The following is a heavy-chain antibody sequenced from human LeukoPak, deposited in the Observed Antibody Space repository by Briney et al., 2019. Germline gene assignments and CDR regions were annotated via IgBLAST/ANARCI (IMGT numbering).Heavy chain of an antibody. CDR1: GFTFSSYS. V-gene: IGHV3-30*04. Sequence: SLRLSCAASGFTFSSYSMHWVRQAPGKELEWVAVISYDGSDKYYADSVKGRFTISRDNSKNTLYLQMNSLRAEDTAVYYCARVFNDILTGYPPPFDYWGQGTLVTVSS. D-gene: IGHD3-9*01. CDR2: ISYDGSDK. CDR3: ARVFNDILTGYPPPFDY. J-gene: IGHJ4*02.